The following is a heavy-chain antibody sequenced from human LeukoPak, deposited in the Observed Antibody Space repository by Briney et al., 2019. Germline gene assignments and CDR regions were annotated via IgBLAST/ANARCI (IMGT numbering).Heavy chain of an antibody. V-gene: IGHV5-51*01. CDR1: GYSFTSYW. CDR3: ARHGPNYYYDSSGDY. Sequence: GESLKISCKGSGYSFTSYWIGWVRQMPGKGLEWLGIIYPGDSDTRYSPSFQGQVTISADKSISTAYLQRSSLKASDTAMYYCARHGPNYYYDSSGDYWGQGTLVTVSS. D-gene: IGHD3-22*01. CDR2: IYPGDSDT. J-gene: IGHJ4*02.